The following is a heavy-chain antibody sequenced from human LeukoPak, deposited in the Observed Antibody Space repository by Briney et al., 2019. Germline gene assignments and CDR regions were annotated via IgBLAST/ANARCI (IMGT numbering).Heavy chain of an antibody. CDR1: GFTFSSYA. Sequence: PGGSLRLSCAASGFTFSSYAMSWVRQAPGKGLEWVSSITGSSASTYYADSVKGRFTISRDNSKSTLYLQMNSLRAEDTAVYFCAKLDYYDTHWGQGTLVTVSS. D-gene: IGHD3-22*01. CDR3: AKLDYYDTH. J-gene: IGHJ4*02. V-gene: IGHV3-23*01. CDR2: ITGSSAST.